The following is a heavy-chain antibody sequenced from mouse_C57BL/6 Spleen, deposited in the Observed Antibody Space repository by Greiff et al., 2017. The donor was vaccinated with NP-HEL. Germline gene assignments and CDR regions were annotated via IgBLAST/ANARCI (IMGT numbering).Heavy chain of an antibody. CDR1: GYTFTSYT. CDR3: ARGGTPNAY. V-gene: IGHV1-4*01. Sequence: VQLQESGAELARPGASVKMSCKASGYTFTSYTMHWVKQRPGQGLEWIGYINPSSGYTKYNQKFKDKATLTADKSSSTAYMQLSSLTSEDSAVYYCARGGTPNAYWGQGTLVTVSA. J-gene: IGHJ3*01. CDR2: INPSSGYT. D-gene: IGHD3-3*01.